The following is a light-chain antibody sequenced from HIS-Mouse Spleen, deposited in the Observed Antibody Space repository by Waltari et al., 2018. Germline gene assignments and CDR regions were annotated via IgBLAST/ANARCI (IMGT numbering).Light chain of an antibody. J-gene: IGKJ3*01. CDR1: QGISSY. V-gene: IGKV1-8*01. Sequence: AIRMHQSPSPYPAPTADRFTITCRASQGISSYLDWYQQKPGKAPKLLIYAASTLQSGVPSRFSGSGSGTDFTLTISCLQSEDFATYYCQQYYSLFTFGPGTKVDIK. CDR3: QQYYSLFT. CDR2: AAS.